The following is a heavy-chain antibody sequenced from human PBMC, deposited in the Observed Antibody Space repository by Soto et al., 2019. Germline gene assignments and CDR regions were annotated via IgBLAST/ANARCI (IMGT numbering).Heavy chain of an antibody. CDR3: AREFCSGGNCYTYYFDP. CDR2: INTDGSNT. V-gene: IGHV3-74*01. CDR1: GLTFNRYW. J-gene: IGHJ5*02. D-gene: IGHD2-15*01. Sequence: DVQLVETGGGVVPPGGSLRLSCAASGLTFNRYWMHWVRHAPGKGLVWVSHINTDGSNTNYADSVKGRFTISRDNAKSTLFLQMNSLRDEDTAVYYCAREFCSGGNCYTYYFDPWGQEIPVTVSS.